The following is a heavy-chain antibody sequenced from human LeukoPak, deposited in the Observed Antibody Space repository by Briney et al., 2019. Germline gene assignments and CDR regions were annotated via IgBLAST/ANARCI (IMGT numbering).Heavy chain of an antibody. V-gene: IGHV3-7*04. CDR2: IKQDGSEK. J-gene: IGHJ4*02. CDR1: GFAFSTYW. Sequence: GGSLRLSCAASGFAFSTYWMSWVRQAPGKGLEWVANIKQDGSEKYYVDSVKGRFSISRDNAKNSLYLQMNSLRAEDTAVYYCARESGSYEAYFDYWGQGTLVTVSS. CDR3: ARESGSYEAYFDY. D-gene: IGHD1-26*01.